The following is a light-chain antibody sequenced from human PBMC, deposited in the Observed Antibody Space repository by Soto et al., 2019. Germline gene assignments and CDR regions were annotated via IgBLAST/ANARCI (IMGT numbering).Light chain of an antibody. CDR1: QRVNTC. CDR2: DAS. V-gene: IGKV1-39*01. CDR3: QQSYSSPIT. Sequence: DIQMTQSPSTLSASVGDRVSITCLASQRVNTCLAWYQQKPGKAPTLLIYDASSLQSGVPSRFSGSGSETDFTLTISSLQPEDFATYFCQQSYSSPITFGQGTRLENK. J-gene: IGKJ5*01.